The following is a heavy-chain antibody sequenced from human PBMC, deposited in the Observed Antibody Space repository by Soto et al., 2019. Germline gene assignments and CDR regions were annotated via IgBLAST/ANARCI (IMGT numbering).Heavy chain of an antibody. D-gene: IGHD3-9*01. CDR1: GGTFSSYA. Sequence: QVQLVQSGAEVKKPGSSVKVSCKASGGTFSSYAISWVRQAPGQGLEWMGGIIPIFGTANYAQKFQGRVTITADKSTSTAYMELSSLRSEDTAVYYCARGEDDILTGYFYYYGMDVWGQGTTVTVS. V-gene: IGHV1-69*06. CDR2: IIPIFGTA. J-gene: IGHJ6*02. CDR3: ARGEDDILTGYFYYYGMDV.